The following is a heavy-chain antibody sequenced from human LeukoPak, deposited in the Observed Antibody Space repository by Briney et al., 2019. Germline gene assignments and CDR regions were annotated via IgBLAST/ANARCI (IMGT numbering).Heavy chain of an antibody. CDR2: IYYSGST. Sequence: PSETLSLTCTVSGGSISSGDYYWSWIRQPPGKGLEWIGYIYYSGSTNYNPSLKSRVTISVDTSKNQFSLKLSSVTAADTAVYYCARARITIFGVVRYFDYWGQGTLVTVSS. CDR3: ARARITIFGVVRYFDY. J-gene: IGHJ4*02. CDR1: GGSISSGDYY. D-gene: IGHD3-3*01. V-gene: IGHV4-30-4*08.